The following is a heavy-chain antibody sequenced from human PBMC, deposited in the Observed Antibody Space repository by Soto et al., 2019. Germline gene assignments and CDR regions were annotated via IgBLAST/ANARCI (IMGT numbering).Heavy chain of an antibody. J-gene: IGHJ3*02. V-gene: IGHV1-69*13. CDR2: IIPIFGTA. Sequence: SVKVSCKASGGTFSSYAISWVRQAPGQGLEWMGGIIPIFGTANYAQKFQGRVTITADESTSTAYMELSSLRSEDTAVYYCARVTVGATIPAFDIWGHGTMVTVSS. D-gene: IGHD1-26*01. CDR1: GGTFSSYA. CDR3: ARVTVGATIPAFDI.